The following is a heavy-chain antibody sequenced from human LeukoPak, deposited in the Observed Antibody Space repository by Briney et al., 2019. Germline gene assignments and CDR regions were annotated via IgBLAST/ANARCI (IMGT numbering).Heavy chain of an antibody. CDR1: GYTFTGYY. CDR3: ARAHHLYGDSMHDAFDI. Sequence: ASVKVSCKASGYTFTGYYMHWVRQAPGQGLEWMGWINPNSGSTNYAQKFQGRVTMTRDTSISTAYMELSRLRSDDTAVYYSARAHHLYGDSMHDAFDIWGQGTMVTVSS. CDR2: INPNSGST. J-gene: IGHJ3*02. D-gene: IGHD4-17*01. V-gene: IGHV1-2*02.